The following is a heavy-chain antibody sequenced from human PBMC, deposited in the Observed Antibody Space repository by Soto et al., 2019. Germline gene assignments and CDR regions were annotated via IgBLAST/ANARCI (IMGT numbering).Heavy chain of an antibody. J-gene: IGHJ4*02. Sequence: ASVKVSCKASGYTFITYDINWVRQAAGQGLEWMGWMNPNNGNAGYAQKFQGRVTMTRNTSISTAYMELSSLRFDDTAVYFCAISKERSGPHYFDSWGKGSLVTVSS. CDR3: AISKERSGPHYFDS. D-gene: IGHD6-25*01. CDR2: MNPNNGNA. CDR1: GYTFITYD. V-gene: IGHV1-8*01.